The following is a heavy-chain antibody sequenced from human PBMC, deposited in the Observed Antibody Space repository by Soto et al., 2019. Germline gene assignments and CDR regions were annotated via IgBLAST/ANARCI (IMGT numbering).Heavy chain of an antibody. CDR3: AKTNTPTYYYDSSGFYGFDC. Sequence: EVQLLESGGDLVQPGGSLRLSCAASGFTFSSYAMSWVRQAPGKGLEWVSAISGGGAGTYYADSVKGRFSISRDNSENTLYLQMNSLRAEDTAVYYCAKTNTPTYYYDSSGFYGFDCWDQGTLVTVSS. CDR2: ISGGGAGT. V-gene: IGHV3-23*01. J-gene: IGHJ4*02. CDR1: GFTFSSYA. D-gene: IGHD3-22*01.